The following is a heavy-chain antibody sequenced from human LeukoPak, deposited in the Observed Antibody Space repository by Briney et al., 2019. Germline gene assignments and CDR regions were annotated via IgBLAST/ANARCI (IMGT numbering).Heavy chain of an antibody. J-gene: IGHJ5*02. D-gene: IGHD2-2*01. CDR2: FDPEDGET. Sequence: ASVKVSCKVSGYTLTELSMHWVRQAPGKGLEWMGGFDPEDGETIYAQKFQGRVTITADESTSTAYMELSSLRSEDTAVYYCARGQDIVVVPAAMAPFDPWGQGTLVTVSS. CDR1: GYTLTELS. CDR3: ARGQDIVVVPAAMAPFDP. V-gene: IGHV1-24*01.